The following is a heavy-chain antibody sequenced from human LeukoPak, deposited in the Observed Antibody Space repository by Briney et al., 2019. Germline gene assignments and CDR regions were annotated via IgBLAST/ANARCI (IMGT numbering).Heavy chain of an antibody. Sequence: GRSLRLSCAASGFTFSGSAMHWVRQAPGKGLEWVAFISYDGSNKYYADSVKGRFTISRDNSKNTLYLQVNSLTTEDTAVYYCAREAPFDYWGQGTLVTVSS. CDR2: ISYDGSNK. V-gene: IGHV3-30*04. CDR3: AREAPFDY. J-gene: IGHJ4*02. CDR1: GFTFSGSA.